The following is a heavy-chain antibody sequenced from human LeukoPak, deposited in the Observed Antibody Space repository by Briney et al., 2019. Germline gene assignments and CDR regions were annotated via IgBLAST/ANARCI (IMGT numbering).Heavy chain of an antibody. CDR2: ISSSSSYI. D-gene: IGHD6-19*01. J-gene: IGHJ4*02. Sequence: GGSLRLSCAASGFTFSSYSMNWVRQAPGKGLEWVSSISSSSSYIYYADSVKGRFTISRDNAKNSLYLQMNSLRAEDTAVYYCASLGVAVAGTRSIDYWGQGTLVTVSS. V-gene: IGHV3-21*01. CDR3: ASLGVAVAGTRSIDY. CDR1: GFTFSSYS.